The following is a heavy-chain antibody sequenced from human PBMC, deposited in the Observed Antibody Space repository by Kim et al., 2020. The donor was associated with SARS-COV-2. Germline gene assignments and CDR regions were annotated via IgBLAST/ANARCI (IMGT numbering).Heavy chain of an antibody. Sequence: GGSLRLSCAASGFTFSSYGMHWVRQAPGKGLEWVAVIWYDGSNKYYADSVKGRFTISRDNSKNTLYLQMNSLRAEDTAVYYCAKDQVGATGYGMDVWGQGTTVTVSS. V-gene: IGHV3-33*06. CDR3: AKDQVGATGYGMDV. J-gene: IGHJ6*02. CDR1: GFTFSSYG. D-gene: IGHD1-26*01. CDR2: IWYDGSNK.